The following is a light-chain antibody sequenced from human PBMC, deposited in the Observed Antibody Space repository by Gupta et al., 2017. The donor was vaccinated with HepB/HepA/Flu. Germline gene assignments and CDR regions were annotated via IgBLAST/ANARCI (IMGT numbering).Light chain of an antibody. Sequence: IVMPQSPPTPSVSPAERATLSCRASQSVSSTLAWYQQNPGQAPRPVIYDASARATGIPVRLSGSGSGTDFTLTISSLQSEDFAVYYCQHYNTWSLTSGGGTKVEIK. CDR1: QSVSST. CDR2: DAS. J-gene: IGKJ4*01. CDR3: QHYNTWSLT. V-gene: IGKV3-15*01.